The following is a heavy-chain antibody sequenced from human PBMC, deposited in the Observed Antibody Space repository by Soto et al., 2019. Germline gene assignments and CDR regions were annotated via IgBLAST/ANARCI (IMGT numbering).Heavy chain of an antibody. CDR3: ARPSGSSSPGVDYYYGMDV. V-gene: IGHV4-34*01. CDR2: INHSGST. CDR1: GGSFSGYY. D-gene: IGHD3-10*01. J-gene: IGHJ6*02. Sequence: SETLSLTCAVYGGSFSGYYWSWIRQPPGKGLEWIGEINHSGSTNYNPSLKSRVTISVDTSKNQFSLKLSSVTAADTAVYYCARPSGSSSPGVDYYYGMDVWGQGTTVTVSS.